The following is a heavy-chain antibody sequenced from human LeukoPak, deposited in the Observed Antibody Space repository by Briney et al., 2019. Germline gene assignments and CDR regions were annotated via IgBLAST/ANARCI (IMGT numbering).Heavy chain of an antibody. V-gene: IGHV4-34*01. CDR1: GGSFSGYY. CDR2: INHSGST. J-gene: IGHJ4*02. Sequence: SETLSLTCAVYGGSFSGYYWSWIRQPPGKGLEWIGEINHSGSTNYNPSLKSRVTISVDTSKNQFSLKLSSVTAADTAVYYCAREGTMVRGVIGYWGQGTRVTVSS. CDR3: AREGTMVRGVIGY. D-gene: IGHD3-10*01.